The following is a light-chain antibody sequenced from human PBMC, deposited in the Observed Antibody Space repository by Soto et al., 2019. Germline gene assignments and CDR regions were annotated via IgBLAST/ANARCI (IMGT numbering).Light chain of an antibody. Sequence: QSVLTQPPSASGSPGQSVTISCTGTSSYVGGYNFVSWYQHHPGQAPKLMIYAVNARPSGVPDRFSGSKSGNTASLTVSGLHAEDEADYYCSSSAGNNTLVIGGGTK. V-gene: IGLV2-8*01. CDR3: SSSAGNNTLV. CDR2: AVN. CDR1: SSYVGGYNF. J-gene: IGLJ2*01.